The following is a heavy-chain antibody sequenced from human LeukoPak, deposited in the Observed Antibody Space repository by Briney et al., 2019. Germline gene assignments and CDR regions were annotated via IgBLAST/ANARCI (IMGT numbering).Heavy chain of an antibody. V-gene: IGHV1-18*01. CDR1: GYTFTGYG. D-gene: IGHD3-10*01. CDR3: ASNRGWFREVYEAAHKDF. J-gene: IGHJ6*03. CDR2: ISAYNGNT. Sequence: GASVKVSCKASGYTFTGYGISWVRQAPGQGLEWMGWISAYNGNTNYAQKLQGRVTMTTDTSTSTAYMELRSLRSDDTAVYYCASNRGWFREVYEAAHKDFRVKGTT.